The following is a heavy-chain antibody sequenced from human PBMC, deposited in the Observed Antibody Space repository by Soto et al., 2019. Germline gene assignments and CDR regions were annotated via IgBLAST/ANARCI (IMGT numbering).Heavy chain of an antibody. J-gene: IGHJ4*02. CDR1: GGSISSGDYY. D-gene: IGHD5-18*01. V-gene: IGHV4-30-4*01. CDR2: IYYSGST. Sequence: QVQLQESGPGLVKPSQTLSLTCTVSGGSISSGDYYWSWIRQPPGKGLEWIGYIYYSGSTFYNPSLKSRVTIPVDTSKNQFSLKLSSVTAADTAVYYCARGTEYSYGEFDYWGQGTLVTVSS. CDR3: ARGTEYSYGEFDY.